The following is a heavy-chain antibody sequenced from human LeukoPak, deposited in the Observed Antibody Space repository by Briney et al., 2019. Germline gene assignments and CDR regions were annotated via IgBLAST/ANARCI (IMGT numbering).Heavy chain of an antibody. CDR1: GGGISSYY. CDR2: IYTSGST. D-gene: IGHD6-19*01. V-gene: IGHV4-4*07. CDR3: ARGSGWYGALDY. J-gene: IGHJ4*02. Sequence: SETLSLTCTVSGGGISSYYCSWIRQPAGEGLEWIWGIYTSGSTNYNPSLTSRVTISVDTSKNHCSLKLSSVTAADTAVYYCARGSGWYGALDYWGQGTLVTVSS.